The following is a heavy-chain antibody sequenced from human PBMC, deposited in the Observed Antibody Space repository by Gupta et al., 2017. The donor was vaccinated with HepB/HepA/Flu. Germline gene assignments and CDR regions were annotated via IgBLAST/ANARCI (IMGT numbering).Heavy chain of an antibody. Sequence: EVQLLESGGGLVEPGGSLRLSCAASGFTFSSNAMSWVRQAPGKGLEWVSAISSSSGSTSYADTVKGRFTLCRDNSKKTLYVQMNSLRGEDTAVYYCAKRVTSGLYYFEYWSQGTLVTVSP. CDR1: GFTFSSNA. D-gene: IGHD6-19*01. CDR3: AKRVTSGLYYFEY. CDR2: ISSSSGST. J-gene: IGHJ4*02. V-gene: IGHV3-23*01.